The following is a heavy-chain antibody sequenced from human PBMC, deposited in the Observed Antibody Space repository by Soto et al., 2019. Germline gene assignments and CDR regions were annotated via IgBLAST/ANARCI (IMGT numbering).Heavy chain of an antibody. D-gene: IGHD3-22*01. V-gene: IGHV3-7*03. Sequence: GGSLRLSCAASGFTFSSYWMSWARQAPGKGLEWVANIKQDGSAKYYVDSVKGRFTISRDNAKNSLFLQMDSLRAEDTAGYYCASGASISGYLLDNWGQGTLVTVSS. J-gene: IGHJ4*02. CDR3: ASGASISGYLLDN. CDR1: GFTFSSYW. CDR2: IKQDGSAK.